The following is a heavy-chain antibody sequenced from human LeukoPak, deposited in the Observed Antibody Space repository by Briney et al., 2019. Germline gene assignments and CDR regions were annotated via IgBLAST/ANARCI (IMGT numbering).Heavy chain of an antibody. CDR3: ARERSGYDHQY. V-gene: IGHV3-30*04. D-gene: IGHD5-12*01. CDR2: ISYDGRGK. J-gene: IGHJ4*02. CDR1: GFTFSGYA. Sequence: GRSLRLSCAASGFTFSGYAMHWVRQAPGKGLEWVTLISYDGRGKYYADSVKDRFTISRDNSENMLYLQMNSLRPEDTAVYYCARERSGYDHQYWGQGTLVTVSS.